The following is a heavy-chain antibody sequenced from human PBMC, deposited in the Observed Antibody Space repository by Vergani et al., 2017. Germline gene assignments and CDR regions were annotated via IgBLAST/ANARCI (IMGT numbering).Heavy chain of an antibody. CDR2: IYYSGST. D-gene: IGHD6-19*01. CDR3: ARDPWINGWSGGFDI. Sequence: QVQLQQWGAGLLKPSETLSLTCAVYGASFSGYYWSWIRQHPGKGLEWIGYIYYSGSTYYNPSLKSRVTISVDTSKNQFSLKLSSVTAADTAVYYCARDPWINGWSGGFDIWGQGTMVTVSS. CDR1: GASFSGYY. V-gene: IGHV4-34*01. J-gene: IGHJ3*02.